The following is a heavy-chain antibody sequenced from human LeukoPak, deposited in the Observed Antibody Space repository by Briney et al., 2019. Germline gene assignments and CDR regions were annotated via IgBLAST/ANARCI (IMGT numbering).Heavy chain of an antibody. CDR3: ARELRLGYCSGGSCYYYGMDV. D-gene: IGHD2-15*01. V-gene: IGHV3-21*01. Sequence: PGGSLRLSCAASGFTFSNYGMHWVRQAPGKGLEWVSSISSSSTYIYYADSVKGRFTISRDNAKNSLYLQMNSLRAEDTAVYYCARELRLGYCSGGSCYYYGMDVWGQGTTVTVSS. CDR1: GFTFSNYG. J-gene: IGHJ6*02. CDR2: ISSSSTYI.